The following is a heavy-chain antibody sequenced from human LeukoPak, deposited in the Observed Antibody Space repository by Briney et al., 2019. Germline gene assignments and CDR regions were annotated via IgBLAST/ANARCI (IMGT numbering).Heavy chain of an antibody. CDR1: GFTFSSYW. CDR2: IKQDGSEK. Sequence: GGSLRLSCAASGFTFSSYWMSWVRQAPGKGLEWVVNIKQDGSEKYYVDSVKGRFTISRDNAKNSLYLQMNSLRAEDTAVYYCARVRSPRYFDYWGQGTLVTVSS. J-gene: IGHJ4*02. V-gene: IGHV3-7*01. CDR3: ARVRSPRYFDY.